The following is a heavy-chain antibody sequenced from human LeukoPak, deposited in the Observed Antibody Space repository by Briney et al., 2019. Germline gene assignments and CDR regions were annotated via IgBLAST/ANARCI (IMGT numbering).Heavy chain of an antibody. CDR1: GFTVSSNY. D-gene: IGHD5-18*01. V-gene: IGHV3-66*01. CDR3: ARAIGYSYGYTHYYGMDV. J-gene: IGHJ6*02. CDR2: IYSGGST. Sequence: QPGGSLRLSCAASGFTVSSNYMSWVRQAPGKGLEWVSVIYSGGSTYYADSVKGRFTISRDTSKNTLYLQMNSLRAEDTAVYYCARAIGYSYGYTHYYGMDVWGQGTTVTVSS.